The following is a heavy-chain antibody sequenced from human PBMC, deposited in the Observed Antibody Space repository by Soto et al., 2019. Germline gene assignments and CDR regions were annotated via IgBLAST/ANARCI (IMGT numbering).Heavy chain of an antibody. D-gene: IGHD2-8*01. J-gene: IGHJ6*02. CDR3: ARVDCTCKNCRPYAYYPMDD. V-gene: IGHV3-33*01. CDR2: IWYDGSIK. CDR1: GFTFHTYG. Sequence: GGSLRLSCAASGFTFHTYGMNWVRQAPGKGLEWVAIIWYDGSIKYYADSMKGRFTISRDNSKNTMYLQMNSLRAEDTAVYYCARVDCTCKNCRPYAYYPMDDWGPGTTVTVSS.